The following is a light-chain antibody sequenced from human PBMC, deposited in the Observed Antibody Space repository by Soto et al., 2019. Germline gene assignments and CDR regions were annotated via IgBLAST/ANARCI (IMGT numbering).Light chain of an antibody. CDR3: HQYNMWPPLI. V-gene: IGKV3-15*01. Sequence: EIVMTQSPATLSVSPGESATLSCRASQSVRSNLAWYQQKPGQAPRLLIYGASTRATGIPARFSGSVSGTEFTLTISGLQSEDFAVYYCHQYNMWPPLIFGGGTKVEIK. CDR2: GAS. CDR1: QSVRSN. J-gene: IGKJ4*01.